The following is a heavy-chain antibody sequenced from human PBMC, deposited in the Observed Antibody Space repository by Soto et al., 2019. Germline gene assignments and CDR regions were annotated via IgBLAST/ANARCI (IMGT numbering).Heavy chain of an antibody. V-gene: IGHV4-61*05. J-gene: IGHJ4*02. CDR1: GGSISSSSYY. Sequence: TSETLSLTCTVSGGSISSSSYYWGWFRLPPGKGLEWIGYISDIAYTSYNPSLKGRVTISVDTSKNQFSLKLSSVTAADTAVYYCARSDGRYWGQGTLVTVSS. CDR3: ARSDGRY. CDR2: ISDIAYT.